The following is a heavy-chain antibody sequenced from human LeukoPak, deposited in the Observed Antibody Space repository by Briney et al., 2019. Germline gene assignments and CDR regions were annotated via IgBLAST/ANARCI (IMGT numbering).Heavy chain of an antibody. CDR1: GFTFDDYA. CDR3: AKSRSGSANWALQIFDN. J-gene: IGHJ4*02. D-gene: IGHD1-1*01. Sequence: GRSLRLSCAASGFTFDDYAMHWVRQAPGKGLEWVSGINWNSGSIGYADSVKGRFTISRDISKNSLFVQMNSLRAEDTAVYFCAKSRSGSANWALQIFDNWGQGTLVTVSS. V-gene: IGHV3-9*01. CDR2: INWNSGSI.